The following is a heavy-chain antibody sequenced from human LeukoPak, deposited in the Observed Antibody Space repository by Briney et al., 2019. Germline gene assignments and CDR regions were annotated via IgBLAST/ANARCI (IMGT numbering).Heavy chain of an antibody. CDR1: GFTFTSSA. Sequence: SVKVSCKASGFTFTSSAMQWVRQARGQRLEWIGWIAVGSGNTNYAQKFQERVTITRDMSTSTAYMELSSLRSEDTAVYYCAADWVAAAGALRYYYYMDVWGKGTTVTVSS. D-gene: IGHD6-13*01. CDR3: AADWVAAAGALRYYYYMDV. J-gene: IGHJ6*03. CDR2: IAVGSGNT. V-gene: IGHV1-58*02.